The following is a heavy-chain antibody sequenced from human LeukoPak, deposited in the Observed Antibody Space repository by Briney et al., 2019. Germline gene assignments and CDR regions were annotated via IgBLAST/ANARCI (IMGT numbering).Heavy chain of an antibody. Sequence: PGGSLRLSCAASGFTFSSYWMSWVRQAPGKGLEWVANIKQDESEEYYVDSVKVRFTISRDNAKNSLYLQMNSLRAEDTAVYFCARRIVTYYYGSGLDYWGQGTLVTVSS. D-gene: IGHD3-10*01. CDR3: ARRIVTYYYGSGLDY. CDR1: GFTFSSYW. V-gene: IGHV3-7*01. CDR2: IKQDESEE. J-gene: IGHJ4*02.